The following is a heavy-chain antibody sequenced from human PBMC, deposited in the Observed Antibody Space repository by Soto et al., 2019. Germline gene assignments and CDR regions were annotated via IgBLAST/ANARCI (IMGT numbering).Heavy chain of an antibody. CDR1: GFTFSSAA. CDR3: AKSLDIHYKNWFDP. D-gene: IGHD4-4*01. Sequence: QILESGGSLVQPGGSLRLSCVAAGFTFSSAAMNWVRQAPGKGLEWVSIISDTGTRTHYADSVKGRFTIFRDSSKNTLYLDMNSLRAEDTAVYYCAKSLDIHYKNWFDPWGQGTLVTVSS. V-gene: IGHV3-23*01. J-gene: IGHJ5*02. CDR2: ISDTGTRT.